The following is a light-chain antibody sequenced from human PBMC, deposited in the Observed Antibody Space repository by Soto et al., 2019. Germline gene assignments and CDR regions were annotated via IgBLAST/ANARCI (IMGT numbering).Light chain of an antibody. CDR2: DAS. Sequence: EIVMTQSPATLSLSPGEGATLSCRASQGVSSYLAWYQQKPGQAPRLLIYDASNRATGIPARFSGSGSGTDFTLTISRLEPEDFAVYYCQQYDSSSITFGQGTRLEIK. CDR3: QQYDSSSIT. V-gene: IGKV3-20*01. CDR1: QGVSSY. J-gene: IGKJ5*01.